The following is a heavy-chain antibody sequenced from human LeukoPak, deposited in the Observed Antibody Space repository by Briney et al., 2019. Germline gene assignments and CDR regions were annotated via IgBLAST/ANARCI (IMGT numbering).Heavy chain of an antibody. CDR2: IIPILGIA. D-gene: IGHD4-17*01. CDR3: ARDPPGWAMAYGDYLGY. Sequence: ASVKVSCKASGGTFSSYAISWVRQAPGQGLEWMGRIIPILGIANYAQKFQGRVTITADKSTSTAHMELSSLRSEDTAVYYCARDPPGWAMAYGDYLGYWGQGTLVTVSS. J-gene: IGHJ4*02. CDR1: GGTFSSYA. V-gene: IGHV1-69*04.